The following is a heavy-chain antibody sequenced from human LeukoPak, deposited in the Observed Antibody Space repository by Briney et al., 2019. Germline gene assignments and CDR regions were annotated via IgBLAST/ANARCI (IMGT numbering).Heavy chain of an antibody. D-gene: IGHD1-26*01. CDR1: GFTFSTQP. CDR2: ISWNSGSI. Sequence: PGRSLRLSCATSGFTFSTQPMHWVRQAPGKGLEWVSGISWNSGSIGYADSVKGRFTISRDNAKNSLYLQMNSLRAEDTALYHCAKGRGGSYYFPFDYWGQGTLVTVSS. CDR3: AKGRGGSYYFPFDY. V-gene: IGHV3-9*01. J-gene: IGHJ4*02.